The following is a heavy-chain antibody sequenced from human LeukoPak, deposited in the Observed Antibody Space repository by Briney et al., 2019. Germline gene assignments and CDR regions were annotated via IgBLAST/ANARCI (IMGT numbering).Heavy chain of an antibody. CDR3: AREQEGNSDY. V-gene: IGHV3-53*01. CDR2: IYSGGST. CDR1: GFTVSSNY. J-gene: IGHJ4*02. D-gene: IGHD4-23*01. Sequence: GGSLRLSCAASGFTVSSNYMSWVRQAPGKGLEWVSVIYSGGSTYYADSVKGRFTISRDNAKNSLFLQMNSLRVEDTAVYYCAREQEGNSDYWGQGTLVTVSS.